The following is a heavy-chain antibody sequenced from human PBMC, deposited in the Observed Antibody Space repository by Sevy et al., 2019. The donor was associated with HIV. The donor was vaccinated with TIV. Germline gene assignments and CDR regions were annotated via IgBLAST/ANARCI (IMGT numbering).Heavy chain of an antibody. CDR3: ARTGPPGYYYDSSGSDY. V-gene: IGHV3-48*01. CDR1: GFTFSSYW. CDR2: ISSSSSTI. Sequence: GGSLRLSCAASGFTFSSYWMTWVRQAPGKGLEWVSYISSSSSTIYYADSVKGRFTISRDNAKNSLYLQMNSLRAEDTAVYYCARTGPPGYYYDSSGSDYWGQGTLVTVSS. D-gene: IGHD3-22*01. J-gene: IGHJ4*02.